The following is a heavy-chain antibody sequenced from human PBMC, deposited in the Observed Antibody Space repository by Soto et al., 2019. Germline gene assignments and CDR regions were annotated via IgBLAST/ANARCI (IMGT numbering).Heavy chain of an antibody. Sequence: GALRLSCAASGFTFSSYWMHWVRQAPGKGLVWVSRINSSGSSTSYADSVKGRFTISRDNSKNTLYLQMSSLRAEDTAVYYCAKFYCSGGSCYSYFDYWGQGTLVTVSS. CDR1: GFTFSSYW. CDR3: AKFYCSGGSCYSYFDY. J-gene: IGHJ4*02. D-gene: IGHD2-15*01. V-gene: IGHV3-74*01. CDR2: INSSGSST.